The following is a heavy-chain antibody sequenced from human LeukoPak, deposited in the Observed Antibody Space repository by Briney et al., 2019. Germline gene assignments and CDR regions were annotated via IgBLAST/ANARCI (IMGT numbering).Heavy chain of an antibody. CDR3: AREESSVLRYFETTDY. J-gene: IGHJ4*02. V-gene: IGHV4-39*07. CDR1: GGSISSSSYY. Sequence: SETLSLTCTVSGGSISSSSYYWGWIRQPPGKGLEWIGSIYYSGSTYYNPSLKSRVTISVDTSKNQFSLKLSSVTAADTAVYYCAREESSVLRYFETTDYWGQGILVTVSS. D-gene: IGHD3-9*01. CDR2: IYYSGST.